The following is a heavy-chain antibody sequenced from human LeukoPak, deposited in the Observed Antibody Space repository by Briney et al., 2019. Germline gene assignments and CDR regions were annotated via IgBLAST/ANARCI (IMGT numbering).Heavy chain of an antibody. CDR2: ISYDGSNK. CDR1: GFTFSSYA. D-gene: IGHD2-2*02. CDR3: ARAQTIPPYYYYGMDV. V-gene: IGHV3-30*04. Sequence: GRSLRLSCAASGFTFSSYAMHWVRQAPGKGLEWAAVISYDGSNKYYADSVKGRFTISRDNSKNTLYLQMNSLRAEDTAVYYCARAQTIPPYYYYGMDVWGQGTTVTVSS. J-gene: IGHJ6*02.